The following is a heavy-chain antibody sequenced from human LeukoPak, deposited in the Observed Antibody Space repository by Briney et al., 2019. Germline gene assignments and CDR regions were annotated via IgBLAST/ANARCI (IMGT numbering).Heavy chain of an antibody. J-gene: IGHJ3*02. CDR3: ARDGGKYCSSTSCRNAFDI. D-gene: IGHD2-2*01. V-gene: IGHV4-61*01. CDR2: IYYSGST. CDR1: GGSTSSSSYY. Sequence: SETLSLTCTVSGGSTSSSSYYWGWIRQPPGRGLEWIGYIYYSGSTNYNPSLKSRVTISVDTSKNQFSLYLSSVTAADTAVYYCARDGGKYCSSTSCRNAFDIWGQGTMVTVSA.